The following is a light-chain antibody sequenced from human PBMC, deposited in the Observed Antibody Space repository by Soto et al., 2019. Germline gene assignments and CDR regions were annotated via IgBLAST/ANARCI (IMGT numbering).Light chain of an antibody. CDR1: SSDVVNDLL. Sequence: QSVLTQPASVSGSPGQSITISCTGTSSDVVNDLLVSWYQQQPGKAPKLMIYEGTKRPAGVSDRFSGSKSGNTASLTISGLQAEDEADYYCSSYTSSSTPLVFGGGTKVTVL. V-gene: IGLV2-14*02. CDR3: SSYTSSSTPLV. J-gene: IGLJ3*02. CDR2: EGT.